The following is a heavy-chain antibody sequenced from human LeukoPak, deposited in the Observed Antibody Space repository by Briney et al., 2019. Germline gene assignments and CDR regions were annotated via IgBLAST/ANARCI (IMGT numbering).Heavy chain of an antibody. CDR2: IRYDGSNK. CDR1: GFTFSSYG. Sequence: PGGSLRLSCAASGFTFSSYGMHWVRQAPGKGLKWVAFIRYDGSNKYYADSVKGRFTISRDNSKNTLYLQMNSLRAEDTAVYYCAKDRTALTVTTPDYWGQGTLVTVSS. D-gene: IGHD4-17*01. J-gene: IGHJ4*02. CDR3: AKDRTALTVTTPDY. V-gene: IGHV3-30*02.